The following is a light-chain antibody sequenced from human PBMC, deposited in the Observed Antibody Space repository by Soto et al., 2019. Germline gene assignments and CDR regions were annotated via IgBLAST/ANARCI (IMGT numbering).Light chain of an antibody. J-gene: IGKJ4*02. Sequence: IVLTQYPCILSVSPGDRATLSCRASRSFAGSYLAWYQQRPGQAPRLLIYGASTRATRIPARFSGSGSGTDFTLTISSLQPEDFAVYYCQQYANWPLTFGGGTNV. CDR2: GAS. V-gene: IGKV3-20*01. CDR1: RSFAGSY. CDR3: QQYANWPLT.